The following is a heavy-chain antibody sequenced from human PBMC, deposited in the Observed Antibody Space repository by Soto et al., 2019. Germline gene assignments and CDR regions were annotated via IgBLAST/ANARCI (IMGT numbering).Heavy chain of an antibody. V-gene: IGHV3-15*07. J-gene: IGHJ4*02. D-gene: IGHD2-15*01. Sequence: GGSLRLSCAASGFTFSNAWMNWVRQAPGKGLEWVGRIKSKTDGGTTDYAAPVKGRFTISRDDSKNTLYLQMNSLKTEDTAVYYCTTEAAVVAATPPDYWGQGTLVTVSS. CDR3: TTEAAVVAATPPDY. CDR1: GFTFSNAW. CDR2: IKSKTDGGTT.